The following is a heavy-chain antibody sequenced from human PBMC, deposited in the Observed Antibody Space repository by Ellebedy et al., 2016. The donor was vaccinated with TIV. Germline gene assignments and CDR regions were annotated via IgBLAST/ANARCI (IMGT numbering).Heavy chain of an antibody. CDR3: ARSFAAVFDS. Sequence: AASVKVSCKASGYTFRDYGVAWVRQAPGEGPQWMGWISPYNGRTVYERRFQDRVTMTTDTPTSTAYLELRSLKSDDTAAYYCARSFAAVFDSWGQGTLDTVSS. CDR2: ISPYNGRT. CDR1: GYTFRDYG. D-gene: IGHD6-25*01. J-gene: IGHJ4*02. V-gene: IGHV1-18*01.